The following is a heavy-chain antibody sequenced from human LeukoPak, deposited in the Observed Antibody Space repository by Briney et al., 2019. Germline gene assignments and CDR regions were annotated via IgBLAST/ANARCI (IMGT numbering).Heavy chain of an antibody. CDR2: ISVYNGNT. CDR1: GYTFTTYG. Sequence: ASVKVSCKASGYTFTTYGISWVRQPPGQGVEWLGRISVYNGNTNYAQKLQGRVTMTTDTATSTAYMELRSLKSNDTAEYYCARVPGSYDILSDYYFRANYYIDYWGQGTLVTVSS. V-gene: IGHV1-18*01. D-gene: IGHD3-9*01. J-gene: IGHJ4*02. CDR3: ARVPGSYDILSDYYFRANYYIDY.